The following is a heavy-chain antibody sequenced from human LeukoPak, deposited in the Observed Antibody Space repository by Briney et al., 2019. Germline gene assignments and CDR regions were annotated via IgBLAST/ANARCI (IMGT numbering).Heavy chain of an antibody. D-gene: IGHD7-27*01. J-gene: IGHJ4*02. Sequence: GGSLRLSCAASGFTFSSYGMHWVRQAPGKGLEWVAVISYDGSNKYYADSVKGRFTISRDNSKNTLYLQMNSLRAEDTAVYYCAKDLTGGVDYWGQGTLVTVSS. CDR1: GFTFSSYG. V-gene: IGHV3-30*18. CDR3: AKDLTGGVDY. CDR2: ISYDGSNK.